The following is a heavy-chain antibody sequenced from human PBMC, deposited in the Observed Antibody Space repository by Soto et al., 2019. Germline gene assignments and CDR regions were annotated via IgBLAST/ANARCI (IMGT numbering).Heavy chain of an antibody. CDR1: GFSLSKARMG. CDR3: TRALREELPISYFDS. J-gene: IGHJ4*02. CDR2: IFWNDER. D-gene: IGHD1-7*01. V-gene: IGHV2-26*01. Sequence: GSGPTLVNPTEPLTLTCTVSGFSLSKARMGVSWIRQPPGKALEWLAHIFWNDERSYSTSLKSRLTISKDTSKSQVVLTMTNMDPVDTGTYYCTRALREELPISYFDSWGQGTLVTVSS.